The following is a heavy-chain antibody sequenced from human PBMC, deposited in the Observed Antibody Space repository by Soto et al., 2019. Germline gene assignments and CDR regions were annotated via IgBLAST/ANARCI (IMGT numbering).Heavy chain of an antibody. D-gene: IGHD3-10*01. Sequence: QVQLVESGGGVVQPGRSLRLSCAASGFTFSSYAMHWVRQAPGKGLEWVAVISYDGSNKYYADSVKGRFTISRDNSKNTLYLQRNSLRAGDTAVYYCARGGGGLDYWGQGPLVTVSS. V-gene: IGHV3-30-3*01. J-gene: IGHJ4*02. CDR3: ARGGGGLDY. CDR1: GFTFSSYA. CDR2: ISYDGSNK.